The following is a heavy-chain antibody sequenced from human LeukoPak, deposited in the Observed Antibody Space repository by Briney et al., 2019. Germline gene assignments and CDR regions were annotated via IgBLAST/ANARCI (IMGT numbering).Heavy chain of an antibody. CDR2: INAGNGNT. Sequence: ASVKVSCKASGYTFTNYAMHWVRQAPGQRLEWMGWINAGNGNTKYSQEFQGRVTISRDTSASTAYMELSSLTSEDMAVYYCARARYETRIWPKSRYDYYHYMDVWGKGTTVTVSS. V-gene: IGHV1-3*03. J-gene: IGHJ6*03. CDR3: ARARYETRIWPKSRYDYYHYMDV. CDR1: GYTFTNYA. D-gene: IGHD3-3*01.